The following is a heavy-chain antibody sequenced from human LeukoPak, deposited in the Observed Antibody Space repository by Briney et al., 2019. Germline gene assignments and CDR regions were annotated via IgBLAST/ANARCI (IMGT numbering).Heavy chain of an antibody. D-gene: IGHD6-19*01. CDR3: AKDRYSSGWYDYFDY. Sequence: GGSLRLSCEVSGFTFSSYHMNWVRQAPGKGLEWVSSIGSSGSYIYYADSLTGRFTISRDNAKNSLYLQMNSLRAEDTAMYYCAKDRYSSGWYDYFDYWGQGTLVTVSS. J-gene: IGHJ4*02. CDR2: IGSSGSYI. V-gene: IGHV3-21*01. CDR1: GFTFSSYH.